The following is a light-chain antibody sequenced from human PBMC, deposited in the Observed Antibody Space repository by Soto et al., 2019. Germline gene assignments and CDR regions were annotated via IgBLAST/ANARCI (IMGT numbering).Light chain of an antibody. V-gene: IGKV1-9*01. Sequence: IQLTQSPSSLSASVGDRVTITCRASQGISNSLAWYQQKPGKAHKLLMYLASTMQSGVPARFSGSGSGTNFTLTISSLQPEDFATYYCQQLIRFPTKFGQGTKVDIK. CDR1: QGISNS. CDR2: LAS. CDR3: QQLIRFPTK. J-gene: IGKJ1*01.